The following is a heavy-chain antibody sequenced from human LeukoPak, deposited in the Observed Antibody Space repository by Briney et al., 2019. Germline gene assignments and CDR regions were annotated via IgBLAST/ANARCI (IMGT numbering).Heavy chain of an antibody. Sequence: SETLSLTCTVSAYSISSGYYWSWIRQPAGKGLEWIGRIYTSGSTNYNPSLKSRVTISVDTSKNQFSLKLSSVTAADTAVYYCARDIYSYADYYYMDVWGKGTTVTISS. D-gene: IGHD5-18*01. CDR2: IYTSGST. V-gene: IGHV4-61*02. J-gene: IGHJ6*03. CDR3: ARDIYSYADYYYMDV. CDR1: AYSISSGYY.